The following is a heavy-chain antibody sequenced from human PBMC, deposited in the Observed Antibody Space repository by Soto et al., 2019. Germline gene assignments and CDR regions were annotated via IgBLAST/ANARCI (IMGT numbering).Heavy chain of an antibody. V-gene: IGHV3-49*03. CDR2: IRSKAYGGTT. Sequence: GSLRLSCTASGFTFGDYAMSWFRQAPGKGLEWVGFIRSKAYGGTTEYAASVKGRFTISRDDSKSIAYLQMNSLKTEDTAVYYCTRERSGGATYYFDYWGQGTLVTVSS. D-gene: IGHD1-26*01. J-gene: IGHJ4*02. CDR1: GFTFGDYA. CDR3: TRERSGGATYYFDY.